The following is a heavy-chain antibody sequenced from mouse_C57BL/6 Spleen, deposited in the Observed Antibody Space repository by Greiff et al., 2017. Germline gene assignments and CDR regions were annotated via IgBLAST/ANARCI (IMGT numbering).Heavy chain of an antibody. CDR3: ASPLVTGAMDY. Sequence: VQLQQSGPELVKPGASVKISCKASGYSFTDYNMNWVKQSNGKSLEWIGVINPNIGTPSYNQKFKGKATLTVDQSSSTAYMQLNSLTSENSTVYYCASPLVTGAMDYWGQGTSVTVSS. CDR1: GYSFTDYN. CDR2: INPNIGTP. J-gene: IGHJ4*01. V-gene: IGHV1-39*01. D-gene: IGHD2-1*01.